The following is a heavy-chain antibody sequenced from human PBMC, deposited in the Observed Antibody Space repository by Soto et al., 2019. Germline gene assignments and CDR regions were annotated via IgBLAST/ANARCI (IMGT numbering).Heavy chain of an antibody. D-gene: IGHD3-9*01. CDR3: ARESGVCDFWSGLTLRYFDWTQRWFDP. Sequence: GASVKVSCKASGYTFTSYAMNWVRQAPGQGLEWMGWINTNTGNPTYAQGFTGRFVFSLDTSVSTAYLQICSLKAEDTAVYYCARESGVCDFWSGLTLRYFDWTQRWFDPWGQGTLVTVSS. J-gene: IGHJ5*02. CDR1: GYTFTSYA. V-gene: IGHV7-4-1*01. CDR2: INTNTGNP.